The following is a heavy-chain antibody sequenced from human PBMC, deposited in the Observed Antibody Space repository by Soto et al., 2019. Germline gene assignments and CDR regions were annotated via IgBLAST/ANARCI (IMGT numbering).Heavy chain of an antibody. J-gene: IGHJ5*01. V-gene: IGHV4-4*07. CDR3: SRVSYCGHECYFAS. CDR2: IYNSGTT. D-gene: IGHD2-21*01. CDR1: GGSISSYY. Sequence: QVHLQESGPGLVKPSETLSLTCRVFGGSISSYYWSWIRQPAGKGLEWIGRIYNSGTTNYNPSLESRGTMSVAPSKNQSSLKLSSATATDTAMYYGSRVSYCGHECYFASWGQRTLVIVS.